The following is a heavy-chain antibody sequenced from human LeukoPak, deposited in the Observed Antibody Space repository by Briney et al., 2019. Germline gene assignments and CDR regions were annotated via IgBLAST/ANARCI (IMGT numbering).Heavy chain of an antibody. J-gene: IGHJ4*02. D-gene: IGHD2-2*01. CDR2: INHSGST. CDR3: ARVGGYCSSTSCRNKGLYDY. Sequence: SETLSLTCAVYGGSFSGYYWSWIRQPPGKGLEWIGEINHSGSTNYNPPLKSRVTISVDTSKNQFSLKLSSVTAADTAVYYCARVGGYCSSTSCRNKGLYDYWGQGTLVTVSS. CDR1: GGSFSGYY. V-gene: IGHV4-34*01.